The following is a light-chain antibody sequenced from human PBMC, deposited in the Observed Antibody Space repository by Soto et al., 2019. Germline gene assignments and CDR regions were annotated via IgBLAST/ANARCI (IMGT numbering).Light chain of an antibody. CDR2: AAS. CDR3: QQSYSTVIT. J-gene: IGKJ4*01. CDR1: QSSSSY. Sequence: DIQMTQSPSSLSASVGDRVTITCRASQSSSSYLNWYQQKPGKAHKLLIYAASSLQSGVPPRFSGSGSGTDFTLTISSLQPDDFATYDCQQSYSTVITFGGGNKVEIK. V-gene: IGKV1-39*01.